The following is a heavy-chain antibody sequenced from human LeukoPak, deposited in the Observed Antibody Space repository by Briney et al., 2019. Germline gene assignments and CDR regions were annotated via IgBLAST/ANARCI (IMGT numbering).Heavy chain of an antibody. D-gene: IGHD7-27*01. V-gene: IGHV3-23*01. CDR1: GFSFSNYA. Sequence: GGSLRLSCAASGFSFSNYALSWVRQAPGKGLEWVSLISDSGGGTYYADSVKGRFTISSDNSKNTLYLQMNSLRAEDTAVYYCATVFDWGKEEDWGQGTLVTVSS. CDR3: ATVFDWGKEED. CDR2: ISDSGGGT. J-gene: IGHJ4*02.